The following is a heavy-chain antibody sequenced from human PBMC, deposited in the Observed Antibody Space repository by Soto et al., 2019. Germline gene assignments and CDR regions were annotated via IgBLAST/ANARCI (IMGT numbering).Heavy chain of an antibody. D-gene: IGHD3-3*01. J-gene: IGHJ6*02. Sequence: SSETLSLTCAVSGGSISSGGYSWSWIRQPPGKGLEWIGYIYHSGSTYYNPSLKSRVTISVDRSKNQFSLKLSSVTAADTAVYYCARAGGATIFGGVTYYYYYGMDVWGQGTTVTVSS. CDR2: IYHSGST. V-gene: IGHV4-30-2*01. CDR3: ARAGGATIFGGVTYYYYYGMDV. CDR1: GGSISSGGYS.